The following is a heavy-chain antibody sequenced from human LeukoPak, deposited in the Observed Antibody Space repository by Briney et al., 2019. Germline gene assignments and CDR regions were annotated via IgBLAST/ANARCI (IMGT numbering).Heavy chain of an antibody. CDR3: AREGGVLRH. CDR1: GFTFTTYG. D-gene: IGHD1-1*01. CDR2: IGGSGIRT. J-gene: IGHJ4*02. V-gene: IGHV3-23*01. Sequence: GGTLRLSCSASGFTFTTYGMNWVRQAPGKGLEWVSGIGGSGIRTYYADSVKGRFIISRDNSRNTLYLQMNSLRAEDTAVYYCAREGGVLRHWGQGTLVTVSS.